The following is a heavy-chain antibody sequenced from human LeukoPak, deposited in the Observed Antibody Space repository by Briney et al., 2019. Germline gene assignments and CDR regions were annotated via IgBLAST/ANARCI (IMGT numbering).Heavy chain of an antibody. J-gene: IGHJ4*02. CDR1: GFTFSSYS. CDR2: ISSSSSYI. Sequence: GGSLRLSCAASGFTFSSYSMNSVRQAPGKGLEWVSSISSSSSYIYYADSVKGRFTIARDNAKNSLYLQMNSLRAEDTAVYYCARQWQLADLLDYWGQGTLVTVSS. V-gene: IGHV3-21*01. CDR3: ARQWQLADLLDY. D-gene: IGHD6-13*01.